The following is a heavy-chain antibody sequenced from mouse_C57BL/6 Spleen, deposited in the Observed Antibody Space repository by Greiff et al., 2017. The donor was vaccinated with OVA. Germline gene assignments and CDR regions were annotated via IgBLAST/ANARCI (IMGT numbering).Heavy chain of an antibody. CDR1: GFTFSDYG. CDR3: ARCCSNPLWYYAMDY. Sequence: EVMLVESGGGLVQPGGSLKLSCAASGFTFSDYGMAWVRQAPRKGPEWVAFISNLAYSIYYADTVTGRFTISRENAKNTLYLEMSSLRSEDTAMYYGARCCSNPLWYYAMDYWGQGTSVTVSS. CDR2: ISNLAYSI. J-gene: IGHJ4*01. D-gene: IGHD2-5*01. V-gene: IGHV5-15*04.